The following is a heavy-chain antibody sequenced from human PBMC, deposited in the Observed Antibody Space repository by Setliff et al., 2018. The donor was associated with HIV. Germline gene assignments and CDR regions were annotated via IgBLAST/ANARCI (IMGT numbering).Heavy chain of an antibody. CDR1: GGSVSSVNYY. D-gene: IGHD4-17*01. CDR2: IHYTGST. V-gene: IGHV4-61*01. J-gene: IGHJ4*02. CDR3: ARDPPGHGDSKDY. Sequence: PSETLSLTCSVSGGSVSSVNYYWSWIRQPPGKGLEWIGYIHYTGSTTDNPSLKSRVTISVDTSKNQFPLELSSVTAADTAVYYCARDPPGHGDSKDYWGQGKLVTVSS.